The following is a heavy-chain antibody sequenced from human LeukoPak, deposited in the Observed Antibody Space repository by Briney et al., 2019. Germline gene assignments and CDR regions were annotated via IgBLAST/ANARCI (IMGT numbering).Heavy chain of an antibody. V-gene: IGHV3-64*01. CDR3: ARDYYGSGSYYNSYFDY. Sequence: PGGSLRLSCAASGFTFSSYAMHWVRQAPGKGLEYVSAISSNGGSTYYANSVKGRFTISRDNAKNSLYLQMNSLRAEDTAVYYCARDYYGSGSYYNSYFDYWGQGTLVTVSS. D-gene: IGHD3-10*01. CDR1: GFTFSSYA. J-gene: IGHJ4*02. CDR2: ISSNGGST.